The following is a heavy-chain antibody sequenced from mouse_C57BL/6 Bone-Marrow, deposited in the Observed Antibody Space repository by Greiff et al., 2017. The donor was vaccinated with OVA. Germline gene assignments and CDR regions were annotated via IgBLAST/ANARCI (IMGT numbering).Heavy chain of an antibody. D-gene: IGHD2-4*01. Sequence: QVQLQQPGAELVKPGASVKLSCKASGYTFTSYWMHWVKQRPGRGLEWIGRIDPNSGGTKYNEKFKSKATLTVDKPSSTAYMQLSSLTSEDSAVYYGASATEDYDYRAWFAYWGQGTLVTVSA. J-gene: IGHJ3*01. CDR2: IDPNSGGT. V-gene: IGHV1-72*01. CDR1: GYTFTSYW. CDR3: ASATEDYDYRAWFAY.